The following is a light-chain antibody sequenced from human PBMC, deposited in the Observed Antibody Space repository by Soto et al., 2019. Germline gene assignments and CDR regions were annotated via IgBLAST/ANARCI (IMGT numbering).Light chain of an antibody. CDR3: QQYNDYLLT. CDR2: KAS. Sequence: DIQMTQSPSTLSASVGDRVTITCRASQSISSWLAWYRQKPGKAPKLLIYKASNLESGVPSRFSGSGSGTEFTLTISSLQPDDFATYYCQQYNDYLLTFGPGTKVDFK. V-gene: IGKV1-5*03. J-gene: IGKJ3*01. CDR1: QSISSW.